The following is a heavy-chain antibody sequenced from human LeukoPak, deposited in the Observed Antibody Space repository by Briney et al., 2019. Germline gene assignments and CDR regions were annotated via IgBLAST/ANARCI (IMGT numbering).Heavy chain of an antibody. V-gene: IGHV3-48*04. J-gene: IGHJ2*01. Sequence: QAGGSLRLSCAASGLTFSTYSMMWVRQAPGKGLEWVSYISDSSGTIYYADSVKGRFTISRDNAKNSLYLQMNSLRAEDTAVYYCANPDRVGPWWYFDLWSRGTLVTVSS. CDR2: ISDSSGTI. CDR1: GLTFSTYS. D-gene: IGHD1-14*01. CDR3: ANPDRVGPWWYFDL.